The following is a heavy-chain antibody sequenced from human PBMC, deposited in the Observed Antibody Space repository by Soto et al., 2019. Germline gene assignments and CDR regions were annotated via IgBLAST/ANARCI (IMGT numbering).Heavy chain of an antibody. CDR1: GGSISSYY. CDR3: ARESSLREMLGNAFDI. V-gene: IGHV4-59*01. Sequence: SETLSLTCTVSGGSISSYYWSWIRQPPGKGLEWIGYIYYSGSTNYNPSLKSRVTISVDTSKNQFSLKLSSVTAADTAVYYCARESSLREMLGNAFDIWGQGTMVTVSS. CDR2: IYYSGST. D-gene: IGHD3-16*01. J-gene: IGHJ3*02.